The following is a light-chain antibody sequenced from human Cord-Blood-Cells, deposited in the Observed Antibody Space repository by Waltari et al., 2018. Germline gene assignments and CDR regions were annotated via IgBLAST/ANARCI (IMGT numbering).Light chain of an antibody. CDR2: AAS. CDR1: QGISSW. J-gene: IGKJ2*03. V-gene: IGKV1D-12*01. CDR3: QQANSFPYS. Sequence: DIHMTKSPSSVSASVGDRVTITCRASQGISSWLAWHQQKPGKAPNLLIYAASSWQSGVPSSFSGSGSGTDFTLTTSSLQPEDFASYYCQQANSFPYSFGQGTKLEIK.